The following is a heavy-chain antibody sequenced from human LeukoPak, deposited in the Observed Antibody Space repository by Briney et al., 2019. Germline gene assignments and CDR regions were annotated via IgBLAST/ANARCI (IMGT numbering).Heavy chain of an antibody. Sequence: GGSLRLSCAASGFTFSTSWMSWVRQVPGKGLEWVANIKKDGSETYYVDSVKGRFTISRDNAKNSLYLQMNSLRAEDTAMYYCARGRYSGTTYYFDYWGQGTLVTVSS. V-gene: IGHV3-7*03. D-gene: IGHD5-12*01. CDR3: ARGRYSGTTYYFDY. CDR1: GFTFSTSW. CDR2: IKKDGSET. J-gene: IGHJ4*02.